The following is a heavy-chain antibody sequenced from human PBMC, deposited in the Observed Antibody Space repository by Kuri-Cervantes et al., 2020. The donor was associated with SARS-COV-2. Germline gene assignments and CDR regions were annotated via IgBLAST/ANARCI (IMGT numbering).Heavy chain of an antibody. V-gene: IGHV3-48*03. CDR1: GFTFSSYE. CDR2: ISSSGSTI. D-gene: IGHD2-2*01. Sequence: GGSLRLSCAASGFTFSSYEMNWVRQAPGKGLEWVSYISSSGSTIYYADSVKGRFTISRDNAKNSLYLQMNSLRAEDTAVYYCARDRGVDYCSSTSCPSGPFGPFDPWGQGTLVTVSS. CDR3: ARDRGVDYCSSTSCPSGPFGPFDP. J-gene: IGHJ5*02.